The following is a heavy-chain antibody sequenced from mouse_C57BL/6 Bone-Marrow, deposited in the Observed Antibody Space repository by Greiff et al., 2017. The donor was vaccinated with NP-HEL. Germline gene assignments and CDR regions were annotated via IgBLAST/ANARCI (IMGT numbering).Heavy chain of an antibody. J-gene: IGHJ2*01. CDR3: AGWRIYYDYDGYYFDY. V-gene: IGHV1-64*01. D-gene: IGHD2-4*01. CDR1: GYTFTSYW. Sequence: QVQLQQPGAELVKPGASVKLSCKASGYTFTSYWMHWVKQRPGQGLEWIGMIHPNSGSTNYNEKFKSKATLTVDKSSSTAYMQLSSLTSEDSAVYYCAGWRIYYDYDGYYFDYWGQGTTLTVSS. CDR2: IHPNSGST.